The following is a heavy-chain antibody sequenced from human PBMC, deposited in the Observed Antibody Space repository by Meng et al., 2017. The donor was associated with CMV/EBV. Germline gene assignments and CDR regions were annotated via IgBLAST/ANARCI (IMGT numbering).Heavy chain of an antibody. V-gene: IGHV4-34*01. D-gene: IGHD6-13*01. Sequence: VQLLKWGAGLLKPSETLSLTCAVYGGSCSGYYWSWIRQPPGKGLEWIGEINHSGSTNYNPSLKSRVTISVDTSKNQFSLKLSSVTAADTAVYYCARGGIAAAGPFGYWGQGTLVTVSS. J-gene: IGHJ4*02. CDR2: INHSGST. CDR3: ARGGIAAAGPFGY. CDR1: GGSCSGYY.